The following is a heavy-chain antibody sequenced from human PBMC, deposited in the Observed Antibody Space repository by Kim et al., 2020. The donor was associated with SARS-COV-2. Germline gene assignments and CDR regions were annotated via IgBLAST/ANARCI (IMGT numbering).Heavy chain of an antibody. Sequence: SETLSLTCTVSGGSISSSSYYWGWIRQPPGKGLEWIGSIYYSGSTYYNPSLKSRVTISVDTSKNQFSLKLSSVTAADTAVYYCARQGRLGGSGSYYLDY. D-gene: IGHD3-10*01. CDR2: IYYSGST. V-gene: IGHV4-39*01. CDR1: GGSISSSSYY. CDR3: ARQGRLGGSGSYYLDY. J-gene: IGHJ4*01.